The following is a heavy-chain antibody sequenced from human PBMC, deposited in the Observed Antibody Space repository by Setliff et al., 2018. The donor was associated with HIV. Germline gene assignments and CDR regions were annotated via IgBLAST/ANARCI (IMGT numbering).Heavy chain of an antibody. CDR1: EFTFSNYW. Sequence: PGGSLRLSCAASEFTFSNYWMHWVRQAPGKGLECVSIIYSGGSTYYADSVKGRFTISRDRSKNTMYLQMNSLRAEDTAVYYCARDRDYDFWSGYYSNDAFDIWGQGTTVTVSS. CDR2: IYSGGST. V-gene: IGHV3-66*01. CDR3: ARDRDYDFWSGYYSNDAFDI. J-gene: IGHJ3*02. D-gene: IGHD3-3*01.